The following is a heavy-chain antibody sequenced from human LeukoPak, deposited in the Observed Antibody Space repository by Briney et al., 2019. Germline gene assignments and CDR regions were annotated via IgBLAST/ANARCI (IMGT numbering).Heavy chain of an antibody. D-gene: IGHD2-2*01. CDR2: ISANNGNT. V-gene: IGHV1-18*01. CDR1: GFTLTSYG. CDR3: ARDLWAMNPSFSREY. Sequence: SVKVSCKASGFTLTSYGFSWVRQPPGQGLEGMGWISANNGNTIYAQKLRGRDTMTTDTSSTTAYMELRSLRSDDTAVYYCARDLWAMNPSFSREYWGQGTLVIVSS. J-gene: IGHJ4*02.